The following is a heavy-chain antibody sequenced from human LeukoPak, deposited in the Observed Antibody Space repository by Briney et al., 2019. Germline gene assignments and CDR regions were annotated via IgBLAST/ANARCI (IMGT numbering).Heavy chain of an antibody. Sequence: PSETLSLTCTVSGGSISRSAYYWGWIRQPPGKGLEWIGTIYSTGTTYYSPSLKSRVTISVDTSKNHLSLKLRSATPADTAVYYSARHGPVSGYLSPFDLWGRGTLVTVSS. V-gene: IGHV4-39*01. CDR2: IYSTGTT. CDR1: GGSISRSAYY. CDR3: ARHGPVSGYLSPFDL. D-gene: IGHD3-22*01. J-gene: IGHJ2*01.